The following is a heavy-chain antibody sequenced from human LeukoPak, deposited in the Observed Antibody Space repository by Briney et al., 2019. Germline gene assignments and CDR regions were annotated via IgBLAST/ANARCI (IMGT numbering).Heavy chain of an antibody. Sequence: GGSLRLSCAASGFTFSSYEMNWVRQAPGKGLEWVSAISGSGGTTYSADSVKGRFTVSRDNSKNTLYLQMNSLGAEDTAVYYCAKGAYSSSWFRGFEYWGQGTLVTVSS. CDR3: AKGAYSSSWFRGFEY. CDR1: GFTFSSYE. D-gene: IGHD6-13*01. J-gene: IGHJ4*02. CDR2: ISGSGGTT. V-gene: IGHV3-23*01.